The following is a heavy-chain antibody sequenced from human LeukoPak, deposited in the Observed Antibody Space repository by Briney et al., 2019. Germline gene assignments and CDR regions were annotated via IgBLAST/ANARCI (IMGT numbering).Heavy chain of an antibody. Sequence: SETLSLTCTVSGGSISNYYWSWIRQPPGKGLEWIGYIYYSGSTNYNPSLKSRVTISVDTSKNQFSLKLSSVTAADTAVYYCARSERSLPFDYWGQGTLVTVSS. CDR3: ARSERSLPFDY. D-gene: IGHD1-1*01. CDR1: GGSISNYY. CDR2: IYYSGST. V-gene: IGHV4-59*01. J-gene: IGHJ4*02.